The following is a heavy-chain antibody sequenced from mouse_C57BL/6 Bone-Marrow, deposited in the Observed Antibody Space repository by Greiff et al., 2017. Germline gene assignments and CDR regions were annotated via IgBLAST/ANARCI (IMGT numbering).Heavy chain of an antibody. CDR1: GFNIKDDY. CDR3: TSPNYYGSSYGGLDY. CDR2: IDPENGDT. V-gene: IGHV14-4*01. D-gene: IGHD1-1*01. Sequence: VQLQQSGAELVRPGASVKLSCTASGFNIKDDYMHWVKQRPEQGLEWIGWIDPENGDTEYASKFQGKATITADTSSNTAYLQLSSLTSEDTAVYYGTSPNYYGSSYGGLDYWGQGTTLTVSS. J-gene: IGHJ2*01.